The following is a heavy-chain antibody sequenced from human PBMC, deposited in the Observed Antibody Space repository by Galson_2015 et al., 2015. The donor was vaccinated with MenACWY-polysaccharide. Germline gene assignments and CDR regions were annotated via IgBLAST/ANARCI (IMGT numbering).Heavy chain of an antibody. CDR2: INSDGSST. D-gene: IGHD3-22*01. CDR1: GFTFSSYR. Sequence: SLRLSCAASGFTFSSYRMHWVRQAPGKGLVWVSRINSDGSSTSYADSVKGRFTISRDNAKNTLYLQMNSLRAEDTAVYYCARSPEDYYYDSSGYYSAVVYWGQGTLVTVSS. V-gene: IGHV3-74*01. CDR3: ARSPEDYYYDSSGYYSAVVY. J-gene: IGHJ4*02.